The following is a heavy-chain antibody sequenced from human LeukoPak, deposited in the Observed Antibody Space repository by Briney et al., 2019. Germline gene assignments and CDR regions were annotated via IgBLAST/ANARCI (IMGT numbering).Heavy chain of an antibody. Sequence: SETLSLTCAVYGGSFSGYYWTWVRQPPGKGLEWIGEINHKGATNYNPSLKSRVTISLDTSKNQFSLKLSSVTAADTAVYYCARDGIAVERSDPVTGWFDPWGQGTLVTVSS. CDR2: INHKGAT. V-gene: IGHV4-34*01. D-gene: IGHD2-15*01. CDR3: ARDGIAVERSDPVTGWFDP. J-gene: IGHJ5*02. CDR1: GGSFSGYY.